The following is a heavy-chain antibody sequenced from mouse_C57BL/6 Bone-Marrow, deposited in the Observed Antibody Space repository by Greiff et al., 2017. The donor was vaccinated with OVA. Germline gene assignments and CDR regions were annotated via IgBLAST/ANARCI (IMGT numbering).Heavy chain of an antibody. J-gene: IGHJ2*01. CDR3: ARRRGDYDPCYFDY. CDR2: IYPRSGNT. Sequence: VQLQESGAELARPGASVKLSCKASGYTFTSYGISWVKQRTGQGLEWIGEIYPRSGNTYYNEKFKGKATLTADKSSSTAYMELRSLTSADSAVYYCARRRGDYDPCYFDYWGQGTTLTVSS. CDR1: GYTFTSYG. D-gene: IGHD2-4*01. V-gene: IGHV1-81*01.